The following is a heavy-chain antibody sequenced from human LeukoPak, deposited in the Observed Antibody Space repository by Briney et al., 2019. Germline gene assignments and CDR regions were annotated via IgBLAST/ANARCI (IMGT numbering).Heavy chain of an antibody. Sequence: GGSLRLSCAASGFTFSSLWMRWVRHAPGKGLELVANIKQDGSEKYYVDSVQGRFTISRDNAKNSLYLQMNSLRADDTAVYYCARGAFGFIDFWGQGTPVTVSS. CDR3: ARGAFGFIDF. CDR1: GFTFSSLW. D-gene: IGHD3-10*01. J-gene: IGHJ4*02. V-gene: IGHV3-7*01. CDR2: IKQDGSEK.